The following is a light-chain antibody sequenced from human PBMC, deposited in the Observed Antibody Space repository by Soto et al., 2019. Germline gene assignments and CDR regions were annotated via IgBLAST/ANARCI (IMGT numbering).Light chain of an antibody. CDR2: QVS. J-gene: IGKJ5*01. V-gene: IGKV2-24*01. CDR1: QSLVFSDGNTY. CDR3: IQATQFRT. Sequence: IVMTQTPLYSAVTLGQPASIACTSSQSLVFSDGNTYLSWLQQRPGQPLRLLIYQVSNRVSGVPERFSGSGAGTDFTLKISRVEAEDVGVYYCIQATQFRTFGQGTRLEIK.